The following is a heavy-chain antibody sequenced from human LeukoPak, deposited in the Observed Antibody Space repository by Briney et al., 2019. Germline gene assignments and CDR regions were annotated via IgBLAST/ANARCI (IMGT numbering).Heavy chain of an antibody. CDR3: ARDHEQQLAP. CDR1: GGSVNSVSNY. D-gene: IGHD6-13*01. V-gene: IGHV4-61*01. J-gene: IGHJ5*02. CDR2: IYYSGNT. Sequence: SETLSLTCTVSGGSVNSVSNYWSWIRQPPGRGLEWTGYIYYSGNTNYNPSLKSRVTMSVDTSKNQFSLKLSSVTAADTAVYYCARDHEQQLAPWGQGTLVTVSS.